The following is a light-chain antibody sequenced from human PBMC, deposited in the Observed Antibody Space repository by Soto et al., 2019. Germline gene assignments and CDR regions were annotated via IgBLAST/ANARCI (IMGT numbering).Light chain of an antibody. CDR3: QQRSDWPPYT. V-gene: IGKV3-11*01. J-gene: IGKJ2*01. Sequence: EIVLTQSPATLSLSPGERATVSCRASQTVGTSLAWYQHKPGQAPRRLIYDASNRTTGIPTRFSGGGSGTDFTLTISSLEPEECAIYYCQQRSDWPPYTFGQGTKVEV. CDR1: QTVGTS. CDR2: DAS.